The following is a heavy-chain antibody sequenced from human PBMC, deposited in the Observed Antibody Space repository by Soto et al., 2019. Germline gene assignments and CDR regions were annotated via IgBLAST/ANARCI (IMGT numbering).Heavy chain of an antibody. CDR1: GFTFSSYA. D-gene: IGHD3-10*01. V-gene: IGHV3-23*01. J-gene: IGHJ6*02. CDR2: ISGSGGSI. Sequence: EVQLFESGGGLVQPGGSLRLSCAASGFTFSSYAMSWVRQAPGKGLEWVSAISGSGGSIYYADSVKGRFTISRDNSKNTLYLQMNSLRAEDTAVYYCAKDLWSRGGGMDVWGQGTTVTVSS. CDR3: AKDLWSRGGGMDV.